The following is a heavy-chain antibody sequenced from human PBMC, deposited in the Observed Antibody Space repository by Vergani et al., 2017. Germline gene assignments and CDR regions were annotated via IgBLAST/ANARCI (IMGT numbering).Heavy chain of an antibody. J-gene: IGHJ4*02. V-gene: IGHV3-30-3*01. CDR3: ASGASGDYVSSFAY. D-gene: IGHD4-17*01. CDR1: GFTFSSYA. CDR2: ISYAGSNK. Sequence: QVQLVESGGGVVQPGRSLRLSCAASGFTFSSYAMHWVRQAPGKGLEWVAVISYAGSNKYYADSVKGRFTISRYNSKNTLYLQMNSLRAEDTAVYYCASGASGDYVSSFAYWSQGTLVTVSS.